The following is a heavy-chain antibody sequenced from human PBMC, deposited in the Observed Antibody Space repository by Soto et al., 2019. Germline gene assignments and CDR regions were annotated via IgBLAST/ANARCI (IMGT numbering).Heavy chain of an antibody. J-gene: IGHJ5*02. V-gene: IGHV1-69*12. D-gene: IGHD1-26*01. CDR1: GGTFSSYA. CDR3: ARASAGIVGATSWFDP. CDR2: IIPIFGTA. Sequence: QVQLVQSGAEVKKPGSSVKVSCKASGGTFSSYAISWVRQAPGQGLEWMGGIIPIFGTANYAQKFQGRVTITADESMSTAYMELSSLRSEDTAVYYCARASAGIVGATSWFDPWGQGTLVTVSS.